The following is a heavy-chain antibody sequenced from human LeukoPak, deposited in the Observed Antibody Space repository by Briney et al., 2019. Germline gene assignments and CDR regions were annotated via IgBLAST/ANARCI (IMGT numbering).Heavy chain of an antibody. CDR2: INPNSGGT. Sequence: ASVKVSCKASGYAFTGNYMHWVRQAPGQGLEWMGWINPNSGGTKYTQRCEGRVTMTRDTSINTAYMELSRLRSDDTAVYYCARDLDYNDSSDYDAFDIWGQGTMVTVSS. CDR3: ARDLDYNDSSDYDAFDI. D-gene: IGHD3-22*01. J-gene: IGHJ3*02. V-gene: IGHV1-2*02. CDR1: GYAFTGNY.